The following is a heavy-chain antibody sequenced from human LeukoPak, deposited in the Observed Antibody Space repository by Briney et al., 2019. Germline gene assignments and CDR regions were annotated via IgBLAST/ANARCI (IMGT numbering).Heavy chain of an antibody. V-gene: IGHV3-21*01. CDR2: ISSSSSYI. Sequence: GGSLRLSCAASGFTFSSYSMNWVRQAPGKGLEWVSSISSSSSYIYYADSVKGRFTISRDNAKNSLYLQMNSLRAEDTAVYYCAKYPPSWGNKMVRRFYFDYWGQGTLVTVSS. J-gene: IGHJ4*02. D-gene: IGHD3-16*01. CDR1: GFTFSSYS. CDR3: AKYPPSWGNKMVRRFYFDY.